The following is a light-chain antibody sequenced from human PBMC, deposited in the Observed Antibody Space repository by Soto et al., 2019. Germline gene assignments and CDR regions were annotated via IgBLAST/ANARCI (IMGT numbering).Light chain of an antibody. CDR2: KAS. Sequence: DIQMTQSPSTLSASVGDRITITCRASQSISTWLAWYQQKPGKAPKLLIYKASSLQSGVPSRFSGSGSGTEFTLTISSLQPDDFATYYCQPYNTYSRAFGQGTKVDIQ. CDR3: QPYNTYSRA. CDR1: QSISTW. V-gene: IGKV1-5*03. J-gene: IGKJ1*01.